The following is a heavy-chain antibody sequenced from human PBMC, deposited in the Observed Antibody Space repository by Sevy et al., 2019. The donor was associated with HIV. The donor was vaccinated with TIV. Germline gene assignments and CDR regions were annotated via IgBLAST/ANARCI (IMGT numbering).Heavy chain of an antibody. V-gene: IGHV4-38-2*01. CDR1: GYSISSGYY. J-gene: IGHJ5*02. CDR2: IYHSGST. D-gene: IGHD3-3*01. CDR3: ARQWYDFWSGYTVNWFDP. Sequence: SETLSLTCAVSGYSISSGYYWGWIRQPPGKGLEWIGSIYHSGSTYYNPSLKSRVTISVDTSKNQFSLKLSSVTAADTAVYYCARQWYDFWSGYTVNWFDPWGQGTLVTVSS.